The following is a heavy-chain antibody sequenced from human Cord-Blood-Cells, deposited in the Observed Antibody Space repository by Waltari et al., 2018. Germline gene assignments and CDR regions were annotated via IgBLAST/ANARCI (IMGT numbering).Heavy chain of an antibody. Sequence: QLQLQESGPGLVKPSETLSLTYTVSGGSISSSSYYWGWIRQPPGKGLEWIGSIYYSGSTYYNPSLKSRVTISVDTSKNQFSLKLSSVTAADTAVYYCARHPNDMGSGSYYNWYFDLWGRGTLVTVSS. CDR2: IYYSGST. V-gene: IGHV4-39*01. CDR1: GGSISSSSYY. J-gene: IGHJ2*01. D-gene: IGHD3-10*01. CDR3: ARHPNDMGSGSYYNWYFDL.